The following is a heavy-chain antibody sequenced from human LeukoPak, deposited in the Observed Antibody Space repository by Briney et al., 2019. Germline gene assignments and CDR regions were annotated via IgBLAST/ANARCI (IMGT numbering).Heavy chain of an antibody. CDR3: AKGSNTALYDFWSGYHAFDI. Sequence: GGSLRLSCAASGFTFSDYYMSWIRQAPGKGLEWVSYISSSGSTIYYADSVKGRFTISRDNAKNSLYLQMNSLRAEDTAVYYCAKGSNTALYDFWSGYHAFDIWGQGTMVTVSS. V-gene: IGHV3-11*01. CDR2: ISSSGSTI. CDR1: GFTFSDYY. J-gene: IGHJ3*02. D-gene: IGHD3-3*01.